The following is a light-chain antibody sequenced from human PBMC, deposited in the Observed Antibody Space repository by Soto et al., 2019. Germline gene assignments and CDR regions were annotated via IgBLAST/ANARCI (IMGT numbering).Light chain of an antibody. Sequence: EIVLTQSPATLSLSPGERATLSCRASQSVSSYFAWYQQKPGQAPRLLIYDASNRATGIPARFSGSGSGTDFTLTISSLEPGDFAVYYCQQRGNWPLTFGQGTRWIS. CDR3: QQRGNWPLT. J-gene: IGKJ1*01. CDR1: QSVSSY. V-gene: IGKV3-11*01. CDR2: DAS.